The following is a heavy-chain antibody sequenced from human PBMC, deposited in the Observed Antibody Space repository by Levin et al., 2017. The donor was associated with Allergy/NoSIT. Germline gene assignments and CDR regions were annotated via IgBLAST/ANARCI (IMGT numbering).Heavy chain of an antibody. D-gene: IGHD1-26*01. V-gene: IGHV3-15*01. Sequence: GESLKISCAASGFTFSNAWMSWVRQAPGKGLEWVGRIKSKTDGGTTDYAAPVKGRFTISRDDSKNTLYLQMNSLKTEDTAVYYCTTDHSGSYSTGYYFDYWGQGTLVTVSS. CDR1: GFTFSNAW. J-gene: IGHJ4*02. CDR2: IKSKTDGGTT. CDR3: TTDHSGSYSTGYYFDY.